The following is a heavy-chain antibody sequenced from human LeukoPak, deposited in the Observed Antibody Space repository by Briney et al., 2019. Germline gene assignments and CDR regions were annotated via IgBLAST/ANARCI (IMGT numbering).Heavy chain of an antibody. CDR1: GFTFSTYS. Sequence: PGGSLRLSCAASGFTFSTYSMNWVRQAPGKGLEWVSSISSSSSYIYYADSVKGRFTISRDNAKNSLFLQMNSLRAEDTAVYYCARSPYDILTGYSGFMDVWGRGTTVTMSS. V-gene: IGHV3-21*01. D-gene: IGHD3-9*01. CDR2: ISSSSSYI. J-gene: IGHJ6*03. CDR3: ARSPYDILTGYSGFMDV.